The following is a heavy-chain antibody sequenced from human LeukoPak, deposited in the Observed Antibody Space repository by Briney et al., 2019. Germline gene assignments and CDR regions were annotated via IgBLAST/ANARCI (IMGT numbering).Heavy chain of an antibody. V-gene: IGHV3-7*01. CDR3: ARSGLYQKWTDVDAFDI. D-gene: IGHD2-2*01. J-gene: IGHJ3*02. CDR2: IKQDGSEK. CDR1: GGSFSGYY. Sequence: ETLSLTCAVYGGSFSGYYWSWIRQAPGKGLEWVANIKQDGSEKYYVDSVKGRFTISRDNAKNSLYLQMNSVRAEDTAVYYCARSGLYQKWTDVDAFDIWGQGTMVTVSS.